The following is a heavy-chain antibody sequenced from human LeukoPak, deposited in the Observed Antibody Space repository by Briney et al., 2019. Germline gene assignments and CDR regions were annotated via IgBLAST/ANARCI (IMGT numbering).Heavy chain of an antibody. J-gene: IGHJ4*02. Sequence: SETLSLTCTVSGDSISSYYWGWIRQPPGKGLEWIGSLYHTGSAYYNPSLKSRVTISMDVSKNHFSLKLSSVTAADTAVYYCARTYDYVWGSYRSHSFDSWGQGTLVTVSS. CDR2: LYHTGSA. CDR1: GDSISSYY. CDR3: ARTYDYVWGSYRSHSFDS. D-gene: IGHD3-16*02. V-gene: IGHV4-39*02.